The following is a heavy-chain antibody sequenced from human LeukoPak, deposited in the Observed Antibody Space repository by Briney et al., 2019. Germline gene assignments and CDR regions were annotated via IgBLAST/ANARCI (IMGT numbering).Heavy chain of an antibody. CDR2: INWNGGST. D-gene: IGHD3-22*01. CDR3: ARDQRMSSGYDAFDI. J-gene: IGHJ3*02. V-gene: IGHV3-20*04. CDR1: GFTFDDYG. Sequence: GGSLRLSCAASGFTFDDYGMSWLPHAPGKGLEWGFGINWNGGSTGYADSVKGRFTISRDNAKNSLYLQMNSLRAEDTALYYCARDQRMSSGYDAFDIWGQGTMVTVSS.